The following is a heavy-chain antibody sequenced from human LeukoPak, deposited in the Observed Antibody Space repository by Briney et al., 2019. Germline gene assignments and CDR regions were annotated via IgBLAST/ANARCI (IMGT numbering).Heavy chain of an antibody. D-gene: IGHD7-27*01. Sequence: PGGSLRLSCAASGFTFSSYGMHWVRQAPGKGLEWVAVIWYDGSKKYYADSAKGRFTISRDNSKNTLYLQMNSLRAEDTAVYYCARLLGSYFDYWGQGTLVTVSS. CDR1: GFTFSSYG. CDR2: IWYDGSKK. CDR3: ARLLGSYFDY. V-gene: IGHV3-33*01. J-gene: IGHJ4*02.